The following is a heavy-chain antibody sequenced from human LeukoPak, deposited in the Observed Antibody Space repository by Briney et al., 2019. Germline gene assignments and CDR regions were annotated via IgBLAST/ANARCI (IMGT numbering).Heavy chain of an antibody. CDR1: GCTFTGYY. D-gene: IGHD5-12*01. CDR2: INPNSGGT. Sequence: EASVKVSCKASGCTFTGYYMHWVRQAPGQGLEWMGWINPNSGGTNYAQKFQGRVTMTRDTSISTAYMELSRLRSDDTAVYYCARDREAIVATKVGLYYFDYWGQGTLVTVSS. V-gene: IGHV1-2*02. J-gene: IGHJ4*02. CDR3: ARDREAIVATKVGLYYFDY.